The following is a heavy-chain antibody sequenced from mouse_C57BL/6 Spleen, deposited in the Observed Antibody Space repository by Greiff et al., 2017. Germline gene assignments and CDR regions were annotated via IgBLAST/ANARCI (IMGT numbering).Heavy chain of an antibody. J-gene: IGHJ2*01. CDR1: GYTFTSYW. Sequence: QVQLQQPGAELVKPGASVKMSCKASGYTFTSYWITWVKQRPGQGLEWIGDIYPGSGSTNYNEKFKSKATLTVDTSSSTAYMQLSSLTSADSAVYYCARSSDYSSAFDYWGQGTTLTVSS. V-gene: IGHV1-55*01. D-gene: IGHD3-2*02. CDR3: ARSSDYSSAFDY. CDR2: IYPGSGST.